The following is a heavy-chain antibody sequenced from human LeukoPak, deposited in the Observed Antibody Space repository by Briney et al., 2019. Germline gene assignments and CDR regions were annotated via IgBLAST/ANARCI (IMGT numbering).Heavy chain of an antibody. CDR2: IYYTGST. Sequence: PSETLSLTCTVSGGSISSSYYWGWIRQPPGKGLEWIGSIYYTGSTYYNPSVKSRVTISQDTSKNQFSLKVTSVTAADTAVYYCAKHESLIAFDIWGQGTMVTVSS. CDR3: AKHESLIAFDI. J-gene: IGHJ3*02. V-gene: IGHV4-39*01. CDR1: GGSISSSYY.